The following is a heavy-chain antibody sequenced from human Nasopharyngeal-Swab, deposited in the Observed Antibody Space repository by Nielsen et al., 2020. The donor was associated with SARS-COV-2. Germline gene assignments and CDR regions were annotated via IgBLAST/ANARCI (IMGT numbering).Heavy chain of an antibody. CDR3: ARRGLRRTSLGSDF. D-gene: IGHD2-8*01. J-gene: IGHJ4*02. V-gene: IGHV1-18*01. CDR2: ISAYNGNT. Sequence: WVRQAPGQGLEWMGWISAYNGNTNYAQKLQGRVTMTTDTSTTTAYMELRSLKSDDTAVYYCARRGLRRTSLGSDFWGQGTLVTVSS.